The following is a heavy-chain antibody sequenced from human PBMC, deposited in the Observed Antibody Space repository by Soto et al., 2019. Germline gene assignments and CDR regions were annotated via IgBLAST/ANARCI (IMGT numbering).Heavy chain of an antibody. Sequence: SETLSLTCAVYGGSFSGYYWSWIRQPRGKGLEWIGEINHSGSTNYNPSLKSRVTISVDTSKNQFSLKMSSVTAADTAVYYCARGFYYSYGYEVYHYYGMDVWGQGTTVTVSS. CDR2: INHSGST. CDR1: GGSFSGYY. J-gene: IGHJ6*02. CDR3: ARGFYYSYGYEVYHYYGMDV. V-gene: IGHV4-34*01. D-gene: IGHD5-18*01.